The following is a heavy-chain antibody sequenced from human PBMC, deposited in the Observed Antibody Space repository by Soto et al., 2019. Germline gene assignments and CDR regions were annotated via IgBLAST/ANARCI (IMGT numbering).Heavy chain of an antibody. CDR3: ARAKGGSSLAFDV. J-gene: IGHJ3*01. D-gene: IGHD1-26*01. CDR1: GGSFSGYY. V-gene: IGHV4-4*07. CDR2: IYTTGST. Sequence: QVQLQESGAGLVKPSETLSLTCTVSGGSFSGYYWSWIRQPAGKGLEWIGRIYTTGSTNHNPSLKSRVSMSVDTSKNQFSLKLRSLTAADTAVYYCARAKGGSSLAFDVWGQGTMVTVSS.